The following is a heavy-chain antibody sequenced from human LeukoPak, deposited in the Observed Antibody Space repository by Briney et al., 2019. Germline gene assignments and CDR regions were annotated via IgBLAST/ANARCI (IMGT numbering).Heavy chain of an antibody. CDR2: ISGSGGST. J-gene: IGHJ4*02. V-gene: IGHV3-23*01. Sequence: GGSLRLSCAASGFTFSSYAMSWVRQAPGKGPEWVSTISGSGGSTYYADSVKGRFTISRDNSKNTLYLQVNSLRAEDTAVYYCAKSAEGSSWRYYFDYWGQGTLVTVSS. CDR1: GFTFSSYA. D-gene: IGHD6-13*01. CDR3: AKSAEGSSWRYYFDY.